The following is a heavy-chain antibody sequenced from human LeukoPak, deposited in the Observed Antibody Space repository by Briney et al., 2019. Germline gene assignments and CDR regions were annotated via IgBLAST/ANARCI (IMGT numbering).Heavy chain of an antibody. J-gene: IGHJ6*03. D-gene: IGHD6-6*01. CDR3: AGRIAARPSRYYYYYMDV. CDR2: IYYSGST. V-gene: IGHV4-59*01. Sequence: SETLSLTCTVSGGSISSYYWSWIRQLPGKGLEWIGYIYYSGSTNYNPSLKSRVTISVDTSKNQFSLKLSSVTAADTAVYYCAGRIAARPSRYYYYYMDVWGKGTTVTVSS. CDR1: GGSISSYY.